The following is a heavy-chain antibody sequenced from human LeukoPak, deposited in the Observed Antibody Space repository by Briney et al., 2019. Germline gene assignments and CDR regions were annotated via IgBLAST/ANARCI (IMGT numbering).Heavy chain of an antibody. V-gene: IGHV1-2*02. CDR2: INPNSGGT. J-gene: IGHJ4*02. CDR1: GYTFTGHY. D-gene: IGHD3-22*01. CDR3: ARPYYYDSSGYYYNY. Sequence: GASVKVSCKASGYTFTGHYMHWVRQAPGQGLEWMGWINPNSGGTNYAQKFQGRVTMTRDTSISTAYMELSRLRSDDTAVYYCARPYYYDSSGYYYNYWGQGTLVTVSS.